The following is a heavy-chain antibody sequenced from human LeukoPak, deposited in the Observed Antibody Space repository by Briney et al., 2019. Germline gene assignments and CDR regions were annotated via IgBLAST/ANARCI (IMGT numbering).Heavy chain of an antibody. J-gene: IGHJ4*02. Sequence: GRSLRLSCAASGFTFSSYGMHWVRQAPGKGLEWVAVIWYDGSNKYYADSVKGRFTISRDNSKNTLYLQMNSLRAEDTAVYCCARDANDYYDYWGQGTLVTVSS. V-gene: IGHV3-33*01. CDR1: GFTFSSYG. CDR2: IWYDGSNK. CDR3: ARDANDYYDY.